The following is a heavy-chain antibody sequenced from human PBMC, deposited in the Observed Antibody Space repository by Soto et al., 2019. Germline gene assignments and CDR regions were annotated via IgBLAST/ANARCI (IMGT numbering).Heavy chain of an antibody. CDR2: ISGSGATT. CDR3: AKGWRGYSSSYLDS. Sequence: SCKASGGTFSSYAMSWVRQAPGKGPEWVSGISGSGATTNYADSVMGRFIISRDNSESTVFLQMNSLRAEDTAVYYCAKGWRGYSSSYLDSWGQGTLVTVSS. J-gene: IGHJ4*02. V-gene: IGHV3-23*01. CDR1: GGTFSSYA. D-gene: IGHD6-19*01.